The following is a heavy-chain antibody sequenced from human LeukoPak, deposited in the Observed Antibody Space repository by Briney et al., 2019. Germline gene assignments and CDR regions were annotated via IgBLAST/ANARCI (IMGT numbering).Heavy chain of an antibody. J-gene: IGHJ4*02. CDR3: AREVVVPYFDY. V-gene: IGHV1-69*13. D-gene: IGHD2-15*01. Sequence: SVKVSCKASGYTFTGYYMHWVRQAPGQGLEWMGGIIPIFGTANYAQKFQGRVTITADESTSTAYMELSSLRSEDTAVYYCAREVVVPYFDYWGQGTLVTVSS. CDR2: IIPIFGTA. CDR1: GYTFTGYY.